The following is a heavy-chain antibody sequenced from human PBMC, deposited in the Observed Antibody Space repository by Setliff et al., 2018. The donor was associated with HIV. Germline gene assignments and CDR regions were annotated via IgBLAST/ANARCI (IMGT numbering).Heavy chain of an antibody. J-gene: IGHJ4*02. V-gene: IGHV4-39*07. CDR1: GGSISSSSYY. CDR2: INHSGST. D-gene: IGHD3-10*01. CDR3: ARRRGPMVRGVDPAPSFFFDY. Sequence: SETLSLTCTVSGGSISSSSYYWGWIRQPPGKGLEWIGEINHSGSTNYNPSLKSRVTISVDTSKNQFSLKLSSVTAADTAVYYCARRRGPMVRGVDPAPSFFFDYWGQGTPVTVSS.